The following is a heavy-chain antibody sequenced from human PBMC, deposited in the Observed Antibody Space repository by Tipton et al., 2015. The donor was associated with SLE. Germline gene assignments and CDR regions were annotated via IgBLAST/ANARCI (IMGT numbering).Heavy chain of an antibody. CDR2: IKQDGGEQ. V-gene: IGHV3-7*01. CDR3: AREGGSYYPSYYFDY. J-gene: IGHJ4*02. D-gene: IGHD1-26*01. CDR1: GFTFSTYW. Sequence: GSLRLSCAASGFTFSTYWMSWVRQAPGKGLEWVANIKQDGGEQNYVDSGKGRLIISRDNAKNALYLQMNNLRAEDTAVYYCAREGGSYYPSYYFDYWGQGTLVTVSS.